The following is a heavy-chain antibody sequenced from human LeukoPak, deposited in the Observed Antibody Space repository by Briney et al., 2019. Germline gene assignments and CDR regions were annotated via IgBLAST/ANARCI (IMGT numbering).Heavy chain of an antibody. Sequence: GSLRLSCAASGFTFSSYSMNWVRQAPGKGLEWVSSISSSSSYIYYADSVKGQFTISRDNAKNSLYLQMNSLRAEDTAVYYCARGYSSGWYVGYWGQGTLVTVSS. CDR3: ARGYSSGWYVGY. V-gene: IGHV3-21*01. J-gene: IGHJ4*02. CDR2: ISSSSSYI. D-gene: IGHD6-19*01. CDR1: GFTFSSYS.